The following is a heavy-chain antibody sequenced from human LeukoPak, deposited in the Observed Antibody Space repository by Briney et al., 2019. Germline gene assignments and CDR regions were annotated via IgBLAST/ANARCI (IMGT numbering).Heavy chain of an antibody. V-gene: IGHV4-59*01. Sequence: PSETLSLTRTVSGGSISSYYWSWIRQPPGKGLEWIGYIYYSGSTNYNPSLKSRVTISVDTSKNQFSLKLSSVTAADTAVYYCARAYYDFWSGYPLDYWGQGTLVTVSS. CDR3: ARAYYDFWSGYPLDY. J-gene: IGHJ4*02. D-gene: IGHD3-3*01. CDR1: GGSISSYY. CDR2: IYYSGST.